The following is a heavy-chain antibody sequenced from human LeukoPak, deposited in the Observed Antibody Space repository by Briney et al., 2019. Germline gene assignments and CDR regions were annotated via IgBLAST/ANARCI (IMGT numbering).Heavy chain of an antibody. CDR3: ARDRGGIGYYMDV. J-gene: IGHJ6*03. CDR1: GFTFSSHG. Sequence: GGSLRLSCAASGFTFSSHGMSWVRQAPGKGLEWVSTISGSGDYTYYADSVKGRFTISRDNSKNTLYLQMNSLRAEDTALYYCARDRGGIGYYMDVWGKGTTVTVSS. V-gene: IGHV3-23*01. D-gene: IGHD3-16*02. CDR2: ISGSGDYT.